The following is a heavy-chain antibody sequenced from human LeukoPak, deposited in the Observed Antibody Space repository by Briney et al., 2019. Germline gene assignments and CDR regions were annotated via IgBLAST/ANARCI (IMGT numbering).Heavy chain of an antibody. CDR3: ARDRASEQLENWFDP. Sequence: ASVKVSCKTSGGTFGNYAVSWLRQAPGQGLEWMGRIIPFIDITGYVQKFQGRITITADKSTSTAFLEVRSLRSEDTAVYYCARDRASEQLENWFDPWGQGTLVTVSS. V-gene: IGHV1-69*04. J-gene: IGHJ5*02. CDR1: GGTFGNYA. CDR2: IIPFIDIT. D-gene: IGHD6-13*01.